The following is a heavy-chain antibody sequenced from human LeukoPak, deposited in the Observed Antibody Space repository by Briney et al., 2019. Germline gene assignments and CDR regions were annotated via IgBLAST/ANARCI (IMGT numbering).Heavy chain of an antibody. CDR2: ICYSGST. D-gene: IGHD5-18*01. CDR3: ARGYTYGPPVEY. Sequence: SETLSLTCTVSGGSISNYCWSWIRQPPGKGLEWIGYICYSGSTNYNPSLKTRVTISVDTSKNQFSLKLSSVTAAATAVYYCARGYTYGPPVEYWGQGTLVTVSS. J-gene: IGHJ4*02. CDR1: GGSISNYC. V-gene: IGHV4-59*01.